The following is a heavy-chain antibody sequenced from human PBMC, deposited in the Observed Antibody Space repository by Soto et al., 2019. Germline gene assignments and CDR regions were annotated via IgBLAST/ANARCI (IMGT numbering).Heavy chain of an antibody. CDR3: VRPGLTVPGTRYFDH. J-gene: IGHJ4*02. D-gene: IGHD6-19*01. V-gene: IGHV3-23*01. Sequence: EVQLLESGGDLVQPGGSLRLSCIASGFTFSSYAMSWVRQAPGKGLEWVSGIGGSGGSTYYADSVKGRFTISRDNSKNTLYLQMYSLRAEDTAVYYCVRPGLTVPGTRYFDHWGQGALVTVSS. CDR1: GFTFSSYA. CDR2: IGGSGGST.